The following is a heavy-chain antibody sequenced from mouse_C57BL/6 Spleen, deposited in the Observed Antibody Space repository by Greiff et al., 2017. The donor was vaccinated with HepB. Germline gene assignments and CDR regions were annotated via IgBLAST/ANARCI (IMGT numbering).Heavy chain of an antibody. CDR2: IRSKSSNYAT. CDR1: GFTFNTYA. V-gene: IGHV10-3*01. D-gene: IGHD1-1*01. J-gene: IGHJ4*01. CDR3: VRDLTTVDAMDY. Sequence: DVQLVESGGGLVQPKGSLKLSCAASGFTFNTYAMHWVRQSPGKGLEWVARIRSKSSNYATYYADSVKDRFTFSRDDSQSMLYLQMNNLKTEDTSMDYWVRDLTTVDAMDYWGQGTSVTVSS.